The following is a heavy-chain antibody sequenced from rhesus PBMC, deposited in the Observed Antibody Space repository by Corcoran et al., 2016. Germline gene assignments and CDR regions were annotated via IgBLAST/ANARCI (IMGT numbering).Heavy chain of an antibody. CDR1: GGSISSGYYY. CDR3: ASLYGYYFDY. V-gene: IGHV4-122*02. D-gene: IGHD3-9*01. Sequence: QVQLQESGPGLVKPSETLSLTCAVSGGSISSGYYYWSWIRQPPGRGLEWIGYITYSGSTSYNPSLKSRVTISRDTSKNQFSLKLSSVTAADTAVYYCASLYGYYFDYWGQGVLVTVSS. J-gene: IGHJ4*01. CDR2: ITYSGST.